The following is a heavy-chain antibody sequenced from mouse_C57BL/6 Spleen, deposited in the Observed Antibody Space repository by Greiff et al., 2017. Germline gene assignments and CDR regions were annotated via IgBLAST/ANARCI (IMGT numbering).Heavy chain of an antibody. Sequence: QVQLQQSGAELVKPGASVKLSCKASGYTFTEYSIHWVKQRSGQGLEWIGWFYPGSGSIKYNEKFKDKATLTADKSSSTGYMELSRLTSEDSAVYFSAGHEEVYDDDPRFAYWGQGTLATVSA. D-gene: IGHD2-4*01. CDR3: AGHEEVYDDDPRFAY. V-gene: IGHV1-62-2*01. J-gene: IGHJ3*01. CDR1: GYTFTEYS. CDR2: FYPGSGSI.